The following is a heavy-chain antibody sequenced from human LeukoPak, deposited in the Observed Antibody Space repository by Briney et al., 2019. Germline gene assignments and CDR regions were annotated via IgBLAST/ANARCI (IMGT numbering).Heavy chain of an antibody. V-gene: IGHV3-23*01. Sequence: GGSLRLSCAASGFTFSSHALSWVRHAPGKGLVWVSSLSGSGYNTYYADSVKGRFTISRDNSKNTVYLQMNSLRAEDTAVYYCAKDPYGTRYFDYWGQGTLVTVSS. CDR3: AKDPYGTRYFDY. J-gene: IGHJ4*02. CDR2: LSGSGYNT. D-gene: IGHD2-2*01. CDR1: GFTFSSHA.